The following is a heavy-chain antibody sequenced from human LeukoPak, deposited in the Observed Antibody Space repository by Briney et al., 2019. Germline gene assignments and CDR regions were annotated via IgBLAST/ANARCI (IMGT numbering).Heavy chain of an antibody. CDR3: ARDSSPVGGDNWFAP. Sequence: SQTLSLTCTVSGGSISSYYWSWIRQPAGKGLEWIGRIYTSGSTNYNPSLKSRVTISVDTSKNQFSLKLSSVTAADTAVYYCARDSSPVGGDNWFAPWGQGTLVTVSS. D-gene: IGHD2-2*01. CDR2: IYTSGST. J-gene: IGHJ5*02. V-gene: IGHV4-4*07. CDR1: GGSISSYY.